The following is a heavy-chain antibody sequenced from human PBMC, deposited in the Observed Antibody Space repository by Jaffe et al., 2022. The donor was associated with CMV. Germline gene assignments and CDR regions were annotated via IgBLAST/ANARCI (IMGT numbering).Heavy chain of an antibody. CDR1: GFTFSSYA. CDR3: AKDGGRSNMIVVINYNFDY. CDR2: ISESGSTK. D-gene: IGHD3-22*01. V-gene: IGHV3-23*01. J-gene: IGHJ4*02. Sequence: EVHLLESGGGLVQPGGSLRLSCAASGFTFSSYAMSWVRQAPGKGLEWVSGISESGSTKHYADSVKGRFTISRDNSRNTLYLQVNSLRAEDTAVYYCAKDGGRSNMIVVINYNFDYWGQGILVTVSS.